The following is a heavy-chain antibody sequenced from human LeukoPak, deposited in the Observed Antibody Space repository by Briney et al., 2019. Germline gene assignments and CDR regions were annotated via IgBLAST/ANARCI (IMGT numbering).Heavy chain of an antibody. CDR1: GFTFSSYS. V-gene: IGHV3-21*01. Sequence: GGSLRLSCAASGFTFSSYSMNWVRQAPGKGLEWVSFISSSGSYIYYADSVKGRFTISRDNAKNSLYLQMNGLRAEDTAVYYCARDRDWSVLYDASDIWGQGTMVTVSS. CDR2: ISSSGSYI. D-gene: IGHD3/OR15-3a*01. CDR3: ARDRDWSVLYDASDI. J-gene: IGHJ3*02.